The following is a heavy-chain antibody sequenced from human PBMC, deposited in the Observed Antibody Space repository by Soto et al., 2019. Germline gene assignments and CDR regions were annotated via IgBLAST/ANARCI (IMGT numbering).Heavy chain of an antibody. D-gene: IGHD2-15*01. V-gene: IGHV4-31*03. Sequence: SETLSLTCTVSGGSISSGGYYWSWIRQHPGKGLEWIGYIYYSGSTYYNPSLKSRVTISVDTSKNQFSLKLSSVTAADTAVYYCARVTWAHKIRIPLYYFDYWGQGTLVTVPS. CDR3: ARVTWAHKIRIPLYYFDY. J-gene: IGHJ4*02. CDR2: IYYSGST. CDR1: GGSISSGGYY.